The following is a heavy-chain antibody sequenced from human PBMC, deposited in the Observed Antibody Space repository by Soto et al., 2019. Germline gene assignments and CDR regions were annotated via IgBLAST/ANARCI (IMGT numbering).Heavy chain of an antibody. CDR3: AREDRDRETGLVPAAIDGMDV. V-gene: IGHV1-3*01. J-gene: IGHJ6*02. D-gene: IGHD2-2*01. CDR1: GYTFANFA. CDR2: INSGNGDT. Sequence: GASVKVSCKASGYTFANFAILWVRQAPGQRIEWMGWINSGNGDTKYSQKFQHRVTITRDTSASTAYMELSSLRSEDTAVYYCAREDRDRETGLVPAAIDGMDVWGQGTTVTVSS.